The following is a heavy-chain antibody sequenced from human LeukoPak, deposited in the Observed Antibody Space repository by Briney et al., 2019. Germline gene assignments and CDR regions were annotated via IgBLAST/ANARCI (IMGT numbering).Heavy chain of an antibody. CDR2: VNTNTGNP. J-gene: IGHJ4*02. Sequence: GASVKVSCKASGYTFTGYYMHWVRQAPGQGLEWMGWVNTNTGNPTYAQGFTGRFVFSSDTSVSTAYLQINSLKAEDTAVYYCARAANSPPFDYWGQGTLVTVSS. CDR1: GYTFTGYY. D-gene: IGHD4-23*01. CDR3: ARAANSPPFDY. V-gene: IGHV7-4-1*02.